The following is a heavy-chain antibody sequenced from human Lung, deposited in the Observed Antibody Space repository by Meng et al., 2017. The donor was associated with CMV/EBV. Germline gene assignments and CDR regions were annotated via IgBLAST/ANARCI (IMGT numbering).Heavy chain of an antibody. CDR1: GFTLSDSN. Sequence: VQLVEAGGGLVKPGGSPRLSCAASGFTLSDSNMNWVRQAPGKGLEWVSSISSGSTSIYYADSVKGRFTISRDNAKNSLYLQMNSLRAEDTALYYCATDKGEGFDPWGQGTLVTVSS. V-gene: IGHV3-21*01. D-gene: IGHD2-21*01. J-gene: IGHJ5*02. CDR2: ISSGSTSI. CDR3: ATDKGEGFDP.